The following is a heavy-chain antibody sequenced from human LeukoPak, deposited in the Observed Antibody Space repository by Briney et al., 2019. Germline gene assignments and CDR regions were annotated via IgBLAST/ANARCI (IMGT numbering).Heavy chain of an antibody. CDR1: GFTFSGSV. D-gene: IGHD6-13*01. V-gene: IGHV3-73*01. J-gene: IGHJ4*02. Sequence: GGSLRLSCAASGFTFSGSVMHWVRQASGKGLEWVGRITSKPNSYATVYAASVKGRFTTSSDDSKNTAYLQMNSLKTEDTAVYYCTGGSGWYSPDYWGQGTLVTVSS. CDR2: ITSKPNSYAT. CDR3: TGGSGWYSPDY.